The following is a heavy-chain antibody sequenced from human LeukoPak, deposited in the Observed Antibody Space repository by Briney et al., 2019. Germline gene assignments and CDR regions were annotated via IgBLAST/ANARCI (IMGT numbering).Heavy chain of an antibody. CDR1: VFTFSDYY. CDR3: ARLWNYDY. D-gene: IGHD1-1*01. V-gene: IGHV3-11*01. Sequence: SGGSLRLSCAASVFTFSDYYMSWIRQAPGKGLELVSYISSTSSTIFYADSVKGRFTISRDNAKNSLYLQMNSLRTEDTALYFCARLWNYDYWGQGTLVTVSS. J-gene: IGHJ4*02. CDR2: ISSTSSTI.